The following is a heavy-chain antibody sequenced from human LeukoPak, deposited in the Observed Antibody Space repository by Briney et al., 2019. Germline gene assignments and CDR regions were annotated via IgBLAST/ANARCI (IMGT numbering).Heavy chain of an antibody. Sequence: GESLRISCKGSRYSFASYWIGWVRQMPGKGLEWMGIIYPGDSDTRYSPSFQGQVTISADKSISTAYLQWSSLKASDTAMYYCARIRAYSSSRHFDYWGQGTLVTVSS. J-gene: IGHJ4*02. D-gene: IGHD6-6*01. CDR2: IYPGDSDT. CDR3: ARIRAYSSSRHFDY. V-gene: IGHV5-51*01. CDR1: RYSFASYW.